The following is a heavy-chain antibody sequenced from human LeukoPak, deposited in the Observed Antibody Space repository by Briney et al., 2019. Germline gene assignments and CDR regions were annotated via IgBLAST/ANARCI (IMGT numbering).Heavy chain of an antibody. CDR1: GFTFDDYG. Sequence: PGGSLRLSCAASGFTFDDYGMSWVRQAPGKGLEWVSGINWNGGSTGYADSVKGRFTISRDNAKNSLYLQMNSLRAEDTALYYCARGLGDTAMATPAFDIWGQGTMVTVSS. V-gene: IGHV3-20*04. D-gene: IGHD5-18*01. CDR2: INWNGGST. J-gene: IGHJ3*02. CDR3: ARGLGDTAMATPAFDI.